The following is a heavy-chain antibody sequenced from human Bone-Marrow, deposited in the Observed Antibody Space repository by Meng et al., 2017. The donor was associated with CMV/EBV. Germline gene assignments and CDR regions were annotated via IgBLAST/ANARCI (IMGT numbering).Heavy chain of an antibody. D-gene: IGHD6-19*01. CDR2: TYYRSKWYN. V-gene: IGHV6-1*01. CDR3: ARDRFKWLVPQGWFDP. CDR1: VSRNSAS. J-gene: IGHJ5*02. Sequence: VSRNSASWNWSRQSPSRGLEWLGRTYYRSKWYNDYAVSVKSRITINPDTSKNQFSLQLNSVTPGDTAVYYCARDRFKWLVPQGWFDPWGQGTLVTVSS.